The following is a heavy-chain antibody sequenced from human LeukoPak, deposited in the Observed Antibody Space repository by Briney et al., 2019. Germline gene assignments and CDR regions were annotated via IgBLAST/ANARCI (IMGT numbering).Heavy chain of an antibody. V-gene: IGHV4-61*02. CDR1: GGSISSSSYY. Sequence: SETLTLTCTVSGGSISSSSYYWGWIRQPAGKGLEWIGRIYTSGSTNYNPSLKSRVTMSVDTSKNQFSLKLSSVTAADTAVYYCARKPRRASWDGAFDIWGQGTMVTVSS. J-gene: IGHJ3*02. CDR2: IYTSGST. D-gene: IGHD2-2*01. CDR3: ARKPRRASWDGAFDI.